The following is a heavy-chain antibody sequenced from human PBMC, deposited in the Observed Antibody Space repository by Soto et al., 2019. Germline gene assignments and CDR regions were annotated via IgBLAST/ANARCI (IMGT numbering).Heavy chain of an antibody. V-gene: IGHV1-18*01. CDR2: ISAYSGNT. D-gene: IGHD3-22*01. CDR1: GYTFTNYG. CDR3: ARLGDYDSSGRDY. J-gene: IGHJ4*02. Sequence: ASVKVSCKASGYTFTNYGITWVRQAPGQGLEWMGWISAYSGNTKYAQKVQGRVTMTTDTSTSTAYMDLRSLTSDDTAVYYCARLGDYDSSGRDYWGQGTRDTAPQ.